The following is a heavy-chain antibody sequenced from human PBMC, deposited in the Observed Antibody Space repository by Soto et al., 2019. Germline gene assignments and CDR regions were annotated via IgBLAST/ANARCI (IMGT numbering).Heavy chain of an antibody. J-gene: IGHJ5*02. CDR2: IIPIFGTA. V-gene: IGHV1-69*13. Sequence: SVKVSCKASGGTFSSYAISWVRQAPGQGLEWMGGIIPIFGTANYAQKFQGRVTITADESTSTAYMELSSLRSEDTAVYYCARDLPHCISTSCSHPTHDIVATMFDPWG. D-gene: IGHD2-2*01. CDR1: GGTFSSYA. CDR3: ARDLPHCISTSCSHPTHDIVATMFDP.